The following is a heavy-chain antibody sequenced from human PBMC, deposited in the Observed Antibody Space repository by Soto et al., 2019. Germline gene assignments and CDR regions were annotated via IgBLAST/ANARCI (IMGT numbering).Heavy chain of an antibody. D-gene: IGHD2-15*01. J-gene: IGHJ4*02. V-gene: IGHV4-30-4*01. CDR1: DGSISSGDYY. Sequence: PSETLSLTCTVSDGSISSGDYYWSWIRQPPGKGLEWIGYIYYSGSTYYNPSLKSRVTISVDTSKNQFSLKLSSVTAADTAVYSCARERMPTLQFDNWGQGTLVTVSS. CDR2: IYYSGST. CDR3: ARERMPTLQFDN.